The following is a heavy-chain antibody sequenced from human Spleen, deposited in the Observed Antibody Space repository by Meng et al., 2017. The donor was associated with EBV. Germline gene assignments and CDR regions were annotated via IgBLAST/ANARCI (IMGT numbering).Heavy chain of an antibody. D-gene: IGHD3-22*01. J-gene: IGHJ4*02. CDR2: ISGYNGNT. CDR3: AREPSYYDSSGYYRLGYFDH. Sequence: QPVPSGACVKKPGAAGKVPCKAAGYTFSTYGITWVRQAPGQGLEWMGWISGYNGNTKYGQKVQGRVIVTTDTSTNTVYMELRSLTSDDTAVYYCAREPSYYDSSGYYRLGYFDHWGQGTLVTVSS. CDR1: GYTFSTYG. V-gene: IGHV1-18*01.